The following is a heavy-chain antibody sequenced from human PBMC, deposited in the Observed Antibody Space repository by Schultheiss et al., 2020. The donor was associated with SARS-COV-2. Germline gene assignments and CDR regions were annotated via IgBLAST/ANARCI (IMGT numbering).Heavy chain of an antibody. J-gene: IGHJ5*02. CDR1: GGSISSSNW. D-gene: IGHD4/OR15-4a*01. Sequence: SETLSLTCTVSGGSISSSNWWSWVRQPPGKGLEWIGEIYHSGSTNYNPSLKSRVTISVDKSKNQFSLQLNSVTPDDTAVYYCAVSAYYKEWLDPWGQGTLVTVSS. CDR3: AVSAYYKEWLDP. V-gene: IGHV4-4*02. CDR2: IYHSGST.